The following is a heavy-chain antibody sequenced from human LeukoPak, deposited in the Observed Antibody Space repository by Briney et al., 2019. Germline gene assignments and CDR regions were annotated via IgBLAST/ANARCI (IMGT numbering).Heavy chain of an antibody. Sequence: NPSETLSLTCAVSGGSISSSGYYWGWIRQPPGKGLEWIASMSYSGTNYYNPSLKSRVTISVDTSKNQFSLKLSSVTAADTAVYFCARSGYSFLVDSWGQGTLVTVSA. CDR3: ARSGYSFLVDS. CDR1: GGSISSSGYY. V-gene: IGHV4-39*01. J-gene: IGHJ4*02. CDR2: MSYSGTN. D-gene: IGHD5-12*01.